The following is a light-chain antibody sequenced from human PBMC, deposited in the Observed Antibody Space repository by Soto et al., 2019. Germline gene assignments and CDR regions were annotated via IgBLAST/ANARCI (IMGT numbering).Light chain of an antibody. V-gene: IGKV3-11*01. J-gene: IGKJ1*01. Sequence: TQSPATLSLSPGERATLSCRASQSVSSYLAWYQQKPGQAPRLLIYDASNRATGIPARFSGSGSGTDFTLTISSLEPEDFAVYYCQQRSNWPFVTFGQGTKVDIK. CDR1: QSVSSY. CDR2: DAS. CDR3: QQRSNWPFVT.